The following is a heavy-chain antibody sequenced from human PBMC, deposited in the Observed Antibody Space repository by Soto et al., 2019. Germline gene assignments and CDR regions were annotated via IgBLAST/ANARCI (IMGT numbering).Heavy chain of an antibody. V-gene: IGHV3-74*01. CDR3: ARSSRADFDY. CDR1: GFTFRSYW. Sequence: GGSLRLSCAASGFTFRSYWMHWVRQAPGKGPVWVSRISGDGGNTVYVDSVKGRFTISRDNAKNTLYLQMNSLRAEDTALYFCARSSRADFDYWGQGALVTVSS. CDR2: ISGDGGNT. J-gene: IGHJ4*02.